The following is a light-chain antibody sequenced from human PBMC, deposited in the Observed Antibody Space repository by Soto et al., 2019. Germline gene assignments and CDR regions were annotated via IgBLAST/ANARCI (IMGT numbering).Light chain of an antibody. CDR1: QSVSSSY. V-gene: IGKV3-20*01. CDR3: QHYGTSPEVT. J-gene: IGKJ5*01. Sequence: DIVLTPAPATLSLSPGEGANLSCRARQSVSSSYLAWYQQKPGQAPRLLIYGASSRATGIPDRFSGSGSGADFTLTISRVGPEDFAVYYCQHYGTSPEVTFGQGTRLEIK. CDR2: GAS.